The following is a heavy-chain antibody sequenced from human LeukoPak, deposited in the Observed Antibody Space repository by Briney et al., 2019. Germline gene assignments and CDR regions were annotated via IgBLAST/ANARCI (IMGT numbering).Heavy chain of an antibody. Sequence: GGSLRVSCAASGFTFSDYYMSWTRQAPGKGLEWVSYITGSGTTKYYADSVKGRFTISRDNAKNSLYLQMNSLRVEDTAVYYCARDSNGCPGCVWGQGTLVTVSS. CDR3: ARDSNGCPGCV. J-gene: IGHJ4*02. CDR1: GFTFSDYY. D-gene: IGHD6-19*01. CDR2: ITGSGTTK. V-gene: IGHV3-11*01.